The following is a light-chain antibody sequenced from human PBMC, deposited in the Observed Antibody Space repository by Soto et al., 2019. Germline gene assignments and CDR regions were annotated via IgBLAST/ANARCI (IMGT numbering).Light chain of an antibody. Sequence: EIVLTQSPGTLSLSPGDRATLSCRASQSDSTNYLAWYQQSLGQAPRLLIYGASSRATGIPDRFSGNGSGTDFTLTISRLEPEDFAVYYCHQYGSTPFTFGPGTKVDIK. V-gene: IGKV3-20*01. CDR2: GAS. CDR1: QSDSTNY. J-gene: IGKJ3*01. CDR3: HQYGSTPFT.